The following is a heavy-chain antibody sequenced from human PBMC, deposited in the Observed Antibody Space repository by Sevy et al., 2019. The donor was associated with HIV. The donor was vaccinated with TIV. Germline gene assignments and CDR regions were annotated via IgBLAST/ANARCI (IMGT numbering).Heavy chain of an antibody. CDR3: AGDRSSGIAARLPPIDY. D-gene: IGHD6-6*01. V-gene: IGHV1-18*01. J-gene: IGHJ4*02. CDR1: GYTFTSYG. CDR2: ISAYNGKT. Sequence: ASVKVSCKASGYTFTSYGISWVRQAPGQGLEWMGWISAYNGKTNYAQKLQGRVTMTTDTSTSTASMELRSLRSDDTAVYYCAGDRSSGIAARLPPIDYWGQGTLVTVSS.